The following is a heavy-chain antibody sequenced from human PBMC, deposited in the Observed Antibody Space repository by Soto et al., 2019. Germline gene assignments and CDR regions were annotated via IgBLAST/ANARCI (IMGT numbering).Heavy chain of an antibody. D-gene: IGHD5-18*01. CDR1: GGSFSGYY. V-gene: IGHV4-34*01. Sequence: SETLSLTCAVYGGSFSGYYWSWIRQPPGKGLEWIGEINHSGSTNYNPSLKSRVTISVDASKNQFSLKLSSVTAADTAVYYCARPPQHRYSYGYYYGMDVWGQGTTVTVSS. CDR3: ARPPQHRYSYGYYYGMDV. J-gene: IGHJ6*02. CDR2: INHSGST.